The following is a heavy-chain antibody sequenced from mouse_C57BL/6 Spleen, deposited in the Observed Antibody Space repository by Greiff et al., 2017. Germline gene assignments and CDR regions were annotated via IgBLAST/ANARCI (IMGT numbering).Heavy chain of an antibody. Sequence: QVQLQQSGAELVRPGTSVTVSCKASGYAFTNYLIEWVKQRPGQGLEWIGVINPGSGGTNYNEKFKGKATLTADKSSSTAYMQLSSLTSEDSAVYFCARDPGFAYWGQGTLVTVSA. V-gene: IGHV1-54*01. CDR2: INPGSGGT. CDR3: ARDPGFAY. J-gene: IGHJ3*01. CDR1: GYAFTNYL.